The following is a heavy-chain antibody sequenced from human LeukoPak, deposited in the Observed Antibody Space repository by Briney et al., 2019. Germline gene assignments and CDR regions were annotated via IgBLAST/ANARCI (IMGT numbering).Heavy chain of an antibody. CDR1: GVTVSSNY. Sequence: PGGSLRLSCAASGVTVSSNYMSWVRQAPGKGLEWVSEIYSDGSTYYEASVKGRFSISRANSKNTVYLQMNSLTAEDTAVYYCARDRADMDTIYYYYYYYMDVWGKGTTVTVSS. J-gene: IGHJ6*03. V-gene: IGHV3-53*01. D-gene: IGHD5-24*01. CDR2: IYSDGST. CDR3: ARDRADMDTIYYYYYYYMDV.